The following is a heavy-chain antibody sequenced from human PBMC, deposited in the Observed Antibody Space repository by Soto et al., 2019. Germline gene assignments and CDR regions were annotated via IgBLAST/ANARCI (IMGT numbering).Heavy chain of an antibody. CDR3: ASSPACVAAAPLGY. CDR2: IAYDGSNK. CDR1: GFTFSGYG. D-gene: IGHD6-13*01. J-gene: IGHJ4*02. Sequence: QVQLVESGGGVVQPGGSLRLSCAASGFTFSGYGMHWVRQAPGKGLEWVAVIAYDGSNKYYADSVKGRFTISRDNSKNTLYLQMNSLIAEYTVLYRCASSPACVAAAPLGYWGQGSLVTVSS. V-gene: IGHV3-30*03.